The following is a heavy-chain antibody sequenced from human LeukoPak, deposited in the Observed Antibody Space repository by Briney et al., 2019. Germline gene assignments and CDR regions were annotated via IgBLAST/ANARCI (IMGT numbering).Heavy chain of an antibody. Sequence: SETLSLTCTVSGGSISSYYWSWIRQPAGKGLEWIGRIYTSGSTNYNPSLKSRVTMSVDTSKNQFSLKLSSVTAADTAAYYCAKDTPPHVLLWNFDYWGQGTLVTVSS. V-gene: IGHV4-4*07. J-gene: IGHJ4*02. CDR1: GGSISSYY. CDR3: AKDTPPHVLLWNFDY. CDR2: IYTSGST. D-gene: IGHD3-10*01.